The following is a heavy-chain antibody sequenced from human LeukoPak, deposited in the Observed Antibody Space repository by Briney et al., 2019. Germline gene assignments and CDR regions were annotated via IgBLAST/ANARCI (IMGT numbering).Heavy chain of an antibody. CDR2: INHSGST. V-gene: IGHV4-34*01. CDR1: GGSFSGYY. Sequence: SETLSLTCAVYGGSFSGYYWSWIRQPPGKGLEWIGEINHSGSTNYNPSLKSRVTISVDTSKNQFSLKLSSVTAADTAVYYCARGSPYSSSWYLLYGMDVWGQGTTVTVSS. D-gene: IGHD6-13*01. J-gene: IGHJ6*02. CDR3: ARGSPYSSSWYLLYGMDV.